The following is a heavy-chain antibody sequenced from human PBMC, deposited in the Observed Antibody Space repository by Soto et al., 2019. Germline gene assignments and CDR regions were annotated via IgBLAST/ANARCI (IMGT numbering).Heavy chain of an antibody. Sequence: SETLSLTCTVSGGSISSYYWSWIRQPPGKGLEWIGYIYYSGSTNYNPSLKSRVTISVDTSKNQFSLKLSSVTAADTAVYYCARDMGDYALGYWGQGTLVTVSS. J-gene: IGHJ4*02. V-gene: IGHV4-59*01. CDR2: IYYSGST. D-gene: IGHD4-17*01. CDR1: GGSISSYY. CDR3: ARDMGDYALGY.